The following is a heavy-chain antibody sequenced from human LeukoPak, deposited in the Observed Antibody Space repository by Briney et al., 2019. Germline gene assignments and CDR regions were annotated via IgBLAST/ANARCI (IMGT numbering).Heavy chain of an antibody. Sequence: PGGSLRLSCAASGFAFSAYWMLWVRQAPGKGLVWVSRINTDGSTMHYADSVKGRFTISRDNAKNTLYLQMNSLIAEDTAIYYCARESYAMGTYWGQGTLVTVSS. J-gene: IGHJ4*02. CDR3: ARESYAMGTY. CDR1: GFAFSAYW. V-gene: IGHV3-74*01. D-gene: IGHD2-8*01. CDR2: INTDGSTM.